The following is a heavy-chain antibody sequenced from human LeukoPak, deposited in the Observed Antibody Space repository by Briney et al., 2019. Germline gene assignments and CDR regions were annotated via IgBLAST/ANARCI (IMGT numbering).Heavy chain of an antibody. CDR3: ARGSLVGATGPNLDY. CDR2: ISAYNGNT. D-gene: IGHD1-26*01. CDR1: GYTFSSYG. J-gene: IGHJ4*02. V-gene: IGHV1-18*01. Sequence: ASVKVSCKASGYTFSSYGISWVRQAPGQGLEWMGWISAYNGNTNYAQKLQGRVTMTTDTSTSTAYMELRSLRSDDTAVYYCARGSLVGATGPNLDYWGQGTLVTVSS.